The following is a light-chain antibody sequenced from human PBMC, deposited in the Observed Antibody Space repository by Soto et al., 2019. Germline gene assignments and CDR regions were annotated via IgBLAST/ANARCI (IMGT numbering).Light chain of an antibody. CDR2: GAS. CDR3: QQYGSSRT. V-gene: IGKV3-20*01. Sequence: EIVLTQSPGTLSLSPGDRATLSCRASQSVSSNYLAWYQQKPGQAPRLLIYGASSRATGIPDRFSGSGSGTDFTLTISRLEPEDFAVYYCQQYGSSRTVGQGTKVEIK. J-gene: IGKJ1*01. CDR1: QSVSSNY.